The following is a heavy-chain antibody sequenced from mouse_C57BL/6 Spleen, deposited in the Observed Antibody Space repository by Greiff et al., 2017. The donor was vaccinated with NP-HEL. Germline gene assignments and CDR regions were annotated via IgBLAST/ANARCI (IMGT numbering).Heavy chain of an antibody. CDR3: TTSPCYDGYHRLAY. CDR2: IDPEDGDT. Sequence: EVQLQQSGAELVRPGASVTLSCTASGFNIKDDYMHWVKQRPEQGLEWIGWIDPEDGDTEYASKLQGKATITADTSSNTAYLQLSSLTSEDTDVYYCTTSPCYDGYHRLAYWGQGTLVTVSA. V-gene: IGHV14-4*01. CDR1: GFNIKDDY. D-gene: IGHD2-3*01. J-gene: IGHJ3*01.